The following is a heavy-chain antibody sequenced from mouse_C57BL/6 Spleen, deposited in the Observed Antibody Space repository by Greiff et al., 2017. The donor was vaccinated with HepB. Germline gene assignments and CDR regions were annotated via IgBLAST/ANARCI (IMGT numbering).Heavy chain of an antibody. CDR3: ARPRWLGAMDY. V-gene: IGHV5-17*01. J-gene: IGHJ4*01. Sequence: VQLKESGGGLVKPGGSLKLSCAASGFTFSDYGMHWVRQAPEKGLEWVAYISSGSSTIYYADTVKGRFTISRDNAKNTLFLQMTSMRSVGTAMYCGARPRWLGAMDYWGQGTSVTVSS. CDR2: ISSGSSTI. CDR1: GFTFSDYG. D-gene: IGHD1-1*02.